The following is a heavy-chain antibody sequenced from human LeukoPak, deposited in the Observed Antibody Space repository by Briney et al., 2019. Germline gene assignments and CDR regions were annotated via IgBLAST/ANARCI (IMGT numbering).Heavy chain of an antibody. CDR3: ARRWVYDKRAFDA. J-gene: IGHJ3*01. CDR2: IYYSGST. Sequence: SETLSLTCTVSGGSISSYYWSWIRQPPGKGLEWIGYIYYSGSTNYNPSLKSRVTISLDTSKNQFSLNLSSVTAADTAVYYCARRWVYDKRAFDAWGQGTMVTVSS. CDR1: GGSISSYY. D-gene: IGHD3-16*01. V-gene: IGHV4-59*08.